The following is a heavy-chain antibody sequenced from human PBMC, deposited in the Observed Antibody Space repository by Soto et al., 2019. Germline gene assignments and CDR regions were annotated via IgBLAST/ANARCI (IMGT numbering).Heavy chain of an antibody. CDR1: GGSISSYY. CDR2: IYYSGSA. J-gene: IGHJ4*02. CDR3: ARGSGYSFGNFDY. D-gene: IGHD5-18*01. Sequence: LSLTCTVSGGSISSYYWSWIRQPPGKGLEWIGYIYYSGSANNNPSLKSRVTISTDTSKNQFSLKLSSVTAADTAVYYCARGSGYSFGNFDYWGQGSLVTVSS. V-gene: IGHV4-59*01.